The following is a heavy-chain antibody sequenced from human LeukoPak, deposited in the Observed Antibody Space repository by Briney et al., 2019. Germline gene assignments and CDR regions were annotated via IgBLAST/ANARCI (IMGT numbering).Heavy chain of an antibody. Sequence: GGSLRLSCAASGFTVSSNYMSWVRQAPGKGLEWVSVIYSGGSTYYADSVKGRFTISRDNSKNTLYLQMNSLRAEDTAVYYCARPNGRYDSSKAFDIWGQGTMVTVSS. CDR1: GFTVSSNY. CDR2: IYSGGST. V-gene: IGHV3-66*04. J-gene: IGHJ3*02. CDR3: ARPNGRYDSSKAFDI. D-gene: IGHD3-22*01.